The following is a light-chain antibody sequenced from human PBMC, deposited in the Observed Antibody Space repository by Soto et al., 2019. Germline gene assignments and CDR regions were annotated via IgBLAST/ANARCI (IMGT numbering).Light chain of an antibody. CDR1: QDIGSD. CDR2: VAS. V-gene: IGKV1-39*01. J-gene: IGKJ4*01. Sequence: IPMTQSPSSLSASVGDRVTLTCRASQDIGSDLGWYQQKPGKAPKLLINVASTLQGGVPSRFSGSGSGTEFTLAISSLQPEDSATYYCQQSFTTPQTFGGGTKVDIK. CDR3: QQSFTTPQT.